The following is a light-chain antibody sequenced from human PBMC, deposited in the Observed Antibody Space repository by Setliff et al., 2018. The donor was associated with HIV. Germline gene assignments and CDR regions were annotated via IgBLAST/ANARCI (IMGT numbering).Light chain of an antibody. Sequence: QSVLTQPASVSGSPGQSITISCTGISSDVGNYNYVSWYQEHPGKAPKLIIYDVSKRPSGVSNRFSGSKSGNTASLTISGLQAEDEADYHCSSYTGRSTFVFGTGTKVTVL. CDR3: SSYTGRSTFV. V-gene: IGLV2-14*01. CDR1: SSDVGNYNY. J-gene: IGLJ1*01. CDR2: DVS.